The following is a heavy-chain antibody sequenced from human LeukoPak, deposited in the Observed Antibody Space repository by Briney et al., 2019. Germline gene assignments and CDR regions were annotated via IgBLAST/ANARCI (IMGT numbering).Heavy chain of an antibody. CDR1: GFTFNSYE. Sequence: GGSLRLSCAASGFTFNSYEMNWVRQAPGKGLEWVSAISGSGGSTYCADSVKGRFTISRDNSKNTLYLQMNSLRAEDTAVYYCAAWITYYYGSGKPWGQGTLVTVSS. V-gene: IGHV3-23*01. CDR2: ISGSGGST. J-gene: IGHJ5*02. D-gene: IGHD3-10*01. CDR3: AAWITYYYGSGKP.